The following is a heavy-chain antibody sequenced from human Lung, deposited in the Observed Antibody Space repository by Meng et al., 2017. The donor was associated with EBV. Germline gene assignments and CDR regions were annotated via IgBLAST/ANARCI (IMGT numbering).Heavy chain of an antibody. CDR3: ASSSGWYDEYYFDY. D-gene: IGHD6-19*01. J-gene: IGHJ4*02. CDR2: IYYSGST. Sequence: QVPRLDAGPGLVKPSETLSLTCTVSCGSISSYYWSWIRQPPGKGLEWIGYIYYSGSTNYNPSLKSRVTISVDTSKNQFSLKLSSVTAADTAVYYCASSSGWYDEYYFDYWGQGTLVTVSS. CDR1: CGSISSYY. V-gene: IGHV4-59*01.